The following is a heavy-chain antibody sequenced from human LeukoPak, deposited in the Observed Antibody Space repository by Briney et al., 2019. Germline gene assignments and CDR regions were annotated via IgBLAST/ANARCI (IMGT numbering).Heavy chain of an antibody. CDR3: ARMRYSSSWPYTR. CDR2: IYHSGST. CDR1: GYSISSGYY. D-gene: IGHD6-13*01. Sequence: SEPLSLTCTVSGYSISSGYYWGWIRQPPGKGLEWIGSIYHSGSTNYNPSLKSRVTISVDKSKNQFSLKLSSVTAADTAVYYCARMRYSSSWPYTRWGQGTLVTVSS. V-gene: IGHV4-38-2*02. J-gene: IGHJ4*02.